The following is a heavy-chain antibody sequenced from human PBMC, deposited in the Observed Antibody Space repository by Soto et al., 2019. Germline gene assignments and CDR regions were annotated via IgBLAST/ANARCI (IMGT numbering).Heavy chain of an antibody. CDR3: ARDTRRISSRPHGMDV. D-gene: IGHD6-13*01. V-gene: IGHV4-31*03. J-gene: IGHJ6*02. CDR1: GGSISSGGYY. CDR2: NYYSGST. Sequence: QVQLQESGPGLVKPSQTLSLTCTVSGGSISSGGYYWSWIRQHPGKGLEWIGYNYYSGSTYYNPALKSRVTISVDTSKNQFSLKLSSVTAADTAVYYCARDTRRISSRPHGMDVWGQGTTVTVSS.